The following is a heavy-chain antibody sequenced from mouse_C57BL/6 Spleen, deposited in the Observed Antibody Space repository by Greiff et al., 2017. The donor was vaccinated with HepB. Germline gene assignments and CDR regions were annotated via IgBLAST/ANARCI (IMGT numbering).Heavy chain of an antibody. V-gene: IGHV5-4*01. CDR3: ARDRYFDGNLGKNYFDY. J-gene: IGHJ2*01. CDR2: ISDGGSYT. CDR1: GFTFSSYA. D-gene: IGHD2-1*01. Sequence: EVNVVESGGGLVKPGGSLKLSCAASGFTFSSYAMSWVRQTPEKRLEWVATISDGGSYTYYPDNVKGRFTISRDNAKNNLYLQMSHLKTEDTAMYYCARDRYFDGNLGKNYFDYWGQGTTLTVSS.